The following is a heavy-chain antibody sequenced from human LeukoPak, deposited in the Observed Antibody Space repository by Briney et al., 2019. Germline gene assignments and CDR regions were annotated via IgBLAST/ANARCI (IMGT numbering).Heavy chain of an antibody. CDR3: AKALRAYVVVTAIDY. Sequence: PGGSLRLSCAASGFTFSSYAMSWVRQAPGKGLEWVSAISGSGGSTYYADSVKGRFTISRDNSKNTLYLQMNSLRAEDTAVYYCAKALRAYVVVTAIDYWGQGTLVTVSS. J-gene: IGHJ4*02. CDR2: ISGSGGST. V-gene: IGHV3-23*01. CDR1: GFTFSSYA. D-gene: IGHD2-21*02.